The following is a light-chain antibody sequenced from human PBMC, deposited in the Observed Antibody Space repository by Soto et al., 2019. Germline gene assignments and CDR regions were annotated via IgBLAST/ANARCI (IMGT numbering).Light chain of an antibody. CDR1: ESVSSRY. CDR2: GAS. J-gene: IGKJ1*01. CDR3: HQRQRWPRT. V-gene: IGKV3D-20*02. Sequence: IVMAQAPAPLSVSPGERTTLSCMAIESVSSRYLAWYQQKAGKAPRPLIYGASSRATGIPERFSGSGSGTDFTLTITSLEPEDFELYYCHQRQRWPRTFGQGTKVDIK.